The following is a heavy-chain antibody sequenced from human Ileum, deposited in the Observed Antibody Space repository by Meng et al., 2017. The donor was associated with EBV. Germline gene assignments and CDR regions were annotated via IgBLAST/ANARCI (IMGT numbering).Heavy chain of an antibody. CDR3: ARDSVIAAGSYCDY. CDR1: GFTFTDYV. CDR2: IIVGTGRT. Sequence: VPFVQSGAEVKQPGASVKVSCKAYGFTFTDYVLQWVRQAPGQRPEWMGWIIVGTGRTEYSQNLQGRVTITWDTSASTAYMELSSLRSEDTAVYYCARDSVIAAGSYCDYWGQGALVTVSS. D-gene: IGHD6-13*01. J-gene: IGHJ4*02. V-gene: IGHV1-3*01.